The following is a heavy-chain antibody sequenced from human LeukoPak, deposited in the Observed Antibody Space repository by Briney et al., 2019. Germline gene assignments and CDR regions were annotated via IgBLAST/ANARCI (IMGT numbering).Heavy chain of an antibody. J-gene: IGHJ4*02. Sequence: SETLSLTCTVSGGSVSSGGYYWSWIRQPPGKGLEWIGYIYHSGSTNYNPSLKSRVSVDTSKNQFSLKVNSVTAADTATYYCAREVAAGSYRGFDYWGQGTLVTVSS. CDR2: IYHSGST. CDR3: AREVAAGSYRGFDY. V-gene: IGHV4-61*08. D-gene: IGHD6-19*01. CDR1: GGSVSSGGYY.